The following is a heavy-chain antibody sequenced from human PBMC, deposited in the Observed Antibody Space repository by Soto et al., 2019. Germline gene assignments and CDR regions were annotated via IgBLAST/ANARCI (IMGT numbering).Heavy chain of an antibody. J-gene: IGHJ4*02. CDR3: AKDCGYSYALAYYFDY. D-gene: IGHD5-18*01. CDR1: GFTFSSYG. Sequence: PGGSLRLSCAASGFTFSSYGMHWVRQAPGKGLEWVAVISYDGSNKYYADSVKGRFTISRDNSKNTLYLQMNSLRAEDTAVYYCAKDCGYSYALAYYFDYWGQGTLVTV. CDR2: ISYDGSNK. V-gene: IGHV3-30*18.